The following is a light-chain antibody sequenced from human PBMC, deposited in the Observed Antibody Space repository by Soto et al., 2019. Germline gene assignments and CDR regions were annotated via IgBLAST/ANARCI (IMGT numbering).Light chain of an antibody. J-gene: IGLJ1*01. CDR2: EAT. Sequence: QSVLTQPASVSGAPGQSLTISCTGTSRVVGGHNVVSWYQHHQGKAPKLIIYEATKWPSGVSTRFSGSKSGNTASLTISGLQAEDEADYYCSSYTSSGLYVFGTGTKVTVL. CDR1: SRVVGGHNV. V-gene: IGLV2-14*02. CDR3: SSYTSSGLYV.